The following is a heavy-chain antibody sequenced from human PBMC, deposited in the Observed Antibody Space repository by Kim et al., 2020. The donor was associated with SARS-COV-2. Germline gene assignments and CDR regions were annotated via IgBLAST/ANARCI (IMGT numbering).Heavy chain of an antibody. Sequence: PSIKRRVIISVDTSKNQFALKRGSVTAADTAVYYCARVRWRPYYYYGMDVWGQGTTVTVSS. V-gene: IGHV4-34*01. D-gene: IGHD2-21*02. J-gene: IGHJ6*02. CDR3: ARVRWRPYYYYGMDV.